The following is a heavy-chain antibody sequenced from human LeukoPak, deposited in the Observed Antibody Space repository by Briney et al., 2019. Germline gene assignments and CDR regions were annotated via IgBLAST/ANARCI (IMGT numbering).Heavy chain of an antibody. CDR1: GFTFTNFE. Sequence: GGSLRLSCAASGFTFTNFEMNWVRQAPGKGLEWVSYISYSGSTTSYADSVKGRFTISRDNAKNSLYLQMNSLRAEDTAVYYCARAGPPAFDPWGQGTLVTVSS. CDR2: ISYSGSTT. V-gene: IGHV3-48*03. CDR3: ARAGPPAFDP. J-gene: IGHJ5*02.